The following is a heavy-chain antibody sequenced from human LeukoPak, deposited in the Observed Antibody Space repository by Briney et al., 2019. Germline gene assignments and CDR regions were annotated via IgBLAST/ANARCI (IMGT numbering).Heavy chain of an antibody. CDR1: GFTFTNFE. Sequence: GGSLRLSCAASGFTFTNFEMNWVRQAPGKGLEWVSYISYSGSTTSYADSVKGRFTISRDNAKNSLYLQMNSLRAEDTAVYYCARAGPPAFDPWGQGTLVTVSS. CDR2: ISYSGSTT. V-gene: IGHV3-48*03. CDR3: ARAGPPAFDP. J-gene: IGHJ5*02.